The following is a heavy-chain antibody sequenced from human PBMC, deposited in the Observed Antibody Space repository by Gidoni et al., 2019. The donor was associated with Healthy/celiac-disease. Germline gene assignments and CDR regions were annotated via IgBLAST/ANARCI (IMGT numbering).Heavy chain of an antibody. CDR3: ARRNTVVVPAAIEVDFDY. CDR2: IYYSGRT. CDR1: GCSISSRSYY. Sequence: QLQLQKSGPVLVKPSETLSLTCTVSGCSISSRSYYCGWIRKPPGKRLEWIGSIYYSGRTYYNPSLKSRVNIYVETSKNQFSLKVSSVTAADTAVYYCARRNTVVVPAAIEVDFDYWGQGTLVTVSS. J-gene: IGHJ4*02. D-gene: IGHD2-2*01. V-gene: IGHV4-39*01.